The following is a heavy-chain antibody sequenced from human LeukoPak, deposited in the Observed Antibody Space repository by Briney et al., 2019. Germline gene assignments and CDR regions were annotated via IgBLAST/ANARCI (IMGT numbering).Heavy chain of an antibody. CDR2: LRYSGST. J-gene: IGHJ4*02. D-gene: IGHD5-24*01. CDR1: GGPISSGGHY. V-gene: IGHV4-31*03. Sequence: SETLSLTCTVSGGPISSGGHYWTWMRPPPGKGREWIGYLRYSGSTSSNPSLKSRIIISVDTSENQFSLKLRSVTAADTAVYYCARGHGYNHFDYWGQGTLVTVSS. CDR3: ARGHGYNHFDY.